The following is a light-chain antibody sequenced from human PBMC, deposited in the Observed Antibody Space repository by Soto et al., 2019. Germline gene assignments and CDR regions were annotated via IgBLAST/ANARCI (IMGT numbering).Light chain of an antibody. CDR1: QSVNNN. V-gene: IGKV3-15*01. Sequence: IVLTQSPGTLSLSPGEGATLSCRASQSVNNNYLAWYQQKPGQAPRLLIYGASTRATGIPARFSGSGSGTEFTLTISSLQSEDFAVYYCQQYSNWPPITFGQGTRLEIK. CDR2: GAS. J-gene: IGKJ5*01. CDR3: QQYSNWPPIT.